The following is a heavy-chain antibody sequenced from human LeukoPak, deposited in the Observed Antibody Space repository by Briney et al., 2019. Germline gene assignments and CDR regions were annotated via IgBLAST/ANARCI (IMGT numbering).Heavy chain of an antibody. V-gene: IGHV4-34*01. CDR2: INHSGST. CDR3: ARLYPGSSDY. Sequence: PSETLSLTCAVYGGSFSGYYRSWIRQPPGKGLEWIGEINHSGSTNYNPSLKSRVTISVDTSKNQFSLKLSSVTAADTAVYYCARLYPGSSDYWGQGTLVTVSS. D-gene: IGHD3-10*01. CDR1: GGSFSGYY. J-gene: IGHJ4*02.